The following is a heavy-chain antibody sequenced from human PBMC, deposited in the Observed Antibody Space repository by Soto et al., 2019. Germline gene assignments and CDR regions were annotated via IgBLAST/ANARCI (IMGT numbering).Heavy chain of an antibody. CDR2: IVVGSGNT. D-gene: IGHD3-22*01. CDR1: GFTFTISA. CDR3: AADSGPYDSSGYPPHY. V-gene: IGHV1-58*01. Sequence: GASVKVSCKASGFTFTISAVQWVRQARGQRLEWIGWIVVGSGNTNYAQKFQERVTITRDMSTSTAYMELSSLRSEDTAVYYCAADSGPYDSSGYPPHYWGQGTLVTVSS. J-gene: IGHJ4*02.